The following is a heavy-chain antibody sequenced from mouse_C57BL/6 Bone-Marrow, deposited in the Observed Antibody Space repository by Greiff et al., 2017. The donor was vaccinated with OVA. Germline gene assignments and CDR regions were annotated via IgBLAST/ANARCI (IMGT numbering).Heavy chain of an antibody. Sequence: QVQLQQSGAELVRPGASVTLSCKASGYTFTDYEMHWVKQTPVHGLEWIGAIDPETGGPAYNQKFKGKALLTAATSSSTAYMELRSLTSEDSAVYYCTIGYSNYYAMDYWGQGTSVTVSS. CDR1: GYTFTDYE. D-gene: IGHD2-5*01. V-gene: IGHV1-15*01. CDR2: IDPETGGP. CDR3: TIGYSNYYAMDY. J-gene: IGHJ4*01.